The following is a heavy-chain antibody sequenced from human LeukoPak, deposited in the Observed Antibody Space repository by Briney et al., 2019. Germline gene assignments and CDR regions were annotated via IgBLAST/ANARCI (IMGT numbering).Heavy chain of an antibody. Sequence: ASVKVSCKASGYTFTSYDINWVRQATGPGLEWMGWMNPNSGNTGYAQEFQGRVTMTRNTSISTAYMELSSLRSEDTAVYYCARGLFYQQPTQFDYWGQGTLVTVSS. CDR1: GYTFTSYD. CDR2: MNPNSGNT. D-gene: IGHD6-13*01. J-gene: IGHJ4*02. CDR3: ARGLFYQQPTQFDY. V-gene: IGHV1-8*01.